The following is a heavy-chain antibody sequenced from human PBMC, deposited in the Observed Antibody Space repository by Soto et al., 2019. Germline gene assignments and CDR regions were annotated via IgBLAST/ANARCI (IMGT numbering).Heavy chain of an antibody. Sequence: QVKLVQSGVEVKKPGASVKVSCKASGYTFVHYGITWVRQAPGQGLEWMGWIRDYSSNTHYAQNLHGRVTMTTETSTHTSYMELRSLRSDDTAVYLCARCPLGASPHCDYWGQGTLVIVS. CDR3: ARCPLGASPHCDY. J-gene: IGHJ4*02. CDR1: GYTFVHYG. CDR2: IRDYSSNT. D-gene: IGHD1-26*01. V-gene: IGHV1-18*01.